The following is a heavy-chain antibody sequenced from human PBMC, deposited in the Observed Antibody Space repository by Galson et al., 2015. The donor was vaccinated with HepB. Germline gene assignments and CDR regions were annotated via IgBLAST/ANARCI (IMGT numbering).Heavy chain of an antibody. D-gene: IGHD6-19*01. Sequence: LRLSCAASGFTFSRYWMHWVRQTPGKGLVWVSRITSDGSSTNYADSVKGRFTISRDNAKNTLYLQMNSLSADGTAVYYCARSRVERLVAGTFDHWGQGTLVTVSS. CDR3: ARSRVERLVAGTFDH. J-gene: IGHJ4*02. V-gene: IGHV3-74*01. CDR2: ITSDGSST. CDR1: GFTFSRYW.